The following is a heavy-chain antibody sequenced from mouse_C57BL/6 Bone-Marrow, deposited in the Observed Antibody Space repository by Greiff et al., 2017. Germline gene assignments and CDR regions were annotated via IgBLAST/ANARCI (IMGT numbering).Heavy chain of an antibody. J-gene: IGHJ2*01. CDR2: IDPETGGT. CDR3: TRRGSSYNY. Sequence: VNLVESGAELVRPGASVTLSCKASGYTFTAYEMHWVKQTPVHGLEWIGAIDPETGGTAYNQKFKGKAILTADKSSSTAYMELRSLTSEDSAVYYCTRRGSSYNYWGQGTTLTVSS. D-gene: IGHD1-1*01. CDR1: GYTFTAYE. V-gene: IGHV1-15*01.